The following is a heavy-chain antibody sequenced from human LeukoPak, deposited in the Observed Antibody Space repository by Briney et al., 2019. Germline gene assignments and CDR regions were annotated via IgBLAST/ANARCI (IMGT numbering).Heavy chain of an antibody. CDR3: ARGPLGGYYDSSGYYYGMDV. CDR2: INPSGGST. J-gene: IGHJ6*02. V-gene: IGHV1-46*01. D-gene: IGHD3-22*01. Sequence: ASVKVSCKASGYTFTSYYMHWVRQAPGQGLEWMGIINPSGGSTSYAQKFQGRVTMTRDTSTSTVYMELSSLRSEDTAVYYCARGPLGGYYDSSGYYYGMDVWGQGTTVTVSS. CDR1: GYTFTSYY.